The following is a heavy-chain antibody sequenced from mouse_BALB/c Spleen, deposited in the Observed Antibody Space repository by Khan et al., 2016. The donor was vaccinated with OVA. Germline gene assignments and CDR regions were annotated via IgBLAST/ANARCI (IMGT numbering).Heavy chain of an antibody. CDR1: GYSITSGYG. J-gene: IGHJ2*01. CDR2: ISYSGST. D-gene: IGHD1-2*01. V-gene: IGHV3-2*02. Sequence: VQLQESGPGLVKPSQSLSLTCTVTGYSITSGYGWNWIRQFPGNKLEWMGYISYSGSTNYNPSLKRRISITRDTSKNQFFLKLNSVTTEDTATYYCARTARIKYWGQGTTLTVSS. CDR3: ARTARIKY.